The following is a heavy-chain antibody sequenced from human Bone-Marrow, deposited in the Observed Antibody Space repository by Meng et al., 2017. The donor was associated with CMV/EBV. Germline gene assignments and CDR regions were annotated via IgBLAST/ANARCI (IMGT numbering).Heavy chain of an antibody. Sequence: SVKVSCKASGGSFNSYAISWVRQAPGQGLEWMGGIIPIFGTANYAQKFQGRVTITTDESTSTAYMELSSLRSEDPAVYYCARDQVPRHYYYYGMDVWGQGTTVTVSS. CDR1: GGSFNSYA. CDR2: IIPIFGTA. V-gene: IGHV1-69*05. CDR3: ARDQVPRHYYYYGMDV. J-gene: IGHJ6*02.